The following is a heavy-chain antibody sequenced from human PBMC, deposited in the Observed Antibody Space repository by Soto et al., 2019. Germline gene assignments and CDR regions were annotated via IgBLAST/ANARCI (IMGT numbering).Heavy chain of an antibody. Sequence: ASVKVSCKASGYTFTGYFIHWLRHAPGQGLEWMGRINPNSGATNYARKFQDRVTMTRDTSINTAYMELSRLRSDDTAVYYCAKGEITMIVVSQPTFDYWGQGTLVTVSS. D-gene: IGHD3-22*01. V-gene: IGHV1-2*06. J-gene: IGHJ4*02. CDR3: AKGEITMIVVSQPTFDY. CDR2: INPNSGAT. CDR1: GYTFTGYF.